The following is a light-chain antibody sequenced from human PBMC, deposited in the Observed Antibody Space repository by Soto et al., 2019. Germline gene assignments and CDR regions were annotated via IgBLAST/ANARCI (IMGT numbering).Light chain of an antibody. J-gene: IGLJ3*02. Sequence: QSVLTQPPSASATPGQRVIISRSGSSSNIGKNAVKWYQQFPGTAPKLLIHSDDQRPSGVPDRFSGSKSGTSASLTISGLQYEDEAHYYCGEWDDSLSGLVFGAGKKVTV. V-gene: IGLV1-44*01. CDR3: GEWDDSLSGLV. CDR2: SDD. CDR1: SSNIGKNA.